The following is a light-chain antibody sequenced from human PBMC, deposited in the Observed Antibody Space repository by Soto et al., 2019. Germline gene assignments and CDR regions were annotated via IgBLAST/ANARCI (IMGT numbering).Light chain of an antibody. V-gene: IGLV2-18*02. CDR1: SSDVGSNNR. Sequence: QSVLTQPPSVSGSPGQSVAISCTGSSSDVGSNNRVSWYHQPPGTAPKLIIYDVTNRPSGVPDRFSGSKSGNTASLTISGLQAEDEADYYCSSYTTSNTYVFGTGTKLTV. CDR3: SSYTTSNTYV. CDR2: DVT. J-gene: IGLJ1*01.